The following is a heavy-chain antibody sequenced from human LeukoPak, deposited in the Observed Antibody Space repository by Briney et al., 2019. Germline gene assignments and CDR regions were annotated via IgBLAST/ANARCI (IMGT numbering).Heavy chain of an antibody. CDR2: INHSGST. J-gene: IGHJ4*02. CDR3: ATAYSGYDLGAMDY. CDR1: NGSFSGYH. D-gene: IGHD5-12*01. V-gene: IGHV4-34*01. Sequence: SETLSLTCAVYNGSFSGYHWSWIRQPPGKGLEWLGEINHSGSTNYNPSLKTRVTISLDTSKKQFSLKLSSVTAADTAVYYCATAYSGYDLGAMDYWGQGTLVTVSS.